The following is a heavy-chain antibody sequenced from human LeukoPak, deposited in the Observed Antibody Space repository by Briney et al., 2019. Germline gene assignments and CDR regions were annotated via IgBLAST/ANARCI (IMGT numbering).Heavy chain of an antibody. CDR2: ISSSGSTI. J-gene: IGHJ4*02. CDR1: GFPLSDYY. V-gene: IGHV3-11*04. Sequence: PGGSLRLSCAASGFPLSDYYMSWIPQAPGRGLGWVSYISSSGSTIYYADSVKGRFTISRDNAKNSLYLQMNSLRAEDTAVYYCARVVGWQLAYWGQGTLVTVSS. CDR3: ARVVGWQLAY. D-gene: IGHD6-6*01.